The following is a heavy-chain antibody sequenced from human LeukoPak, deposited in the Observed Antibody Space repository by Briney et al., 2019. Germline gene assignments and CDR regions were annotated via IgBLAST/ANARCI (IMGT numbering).Heavy chain of an antibody. Sequence: GGSLRLSCAASGFTFSSYVMSWVRQAPGKGLEWVSAISDTGGGTYYADSVKGRFTISRDNSKNTLYLQMNSLRAEDTAVYYCAKSRKDWYFDYWGQGTLVTVSS. CDR3: AKSRKDWYFDY. CDR2: ISDTGGGT. J-gene: IGHJ4*02. CDR1: GFTFSSYV. V-gene: IGHV3-23*01. D-gene: IGHD3/OR15-3a*01.